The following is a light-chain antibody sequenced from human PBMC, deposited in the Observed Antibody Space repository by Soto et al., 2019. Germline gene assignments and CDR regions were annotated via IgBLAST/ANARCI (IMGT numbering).Light chain of an antibody. Sequence: QSALTQPASVSGSPGQSITISCTGSSTDIGGYKYVSWYQRHPGKAPKLIIYEVSDWPSGVSNRFSGSKSGNTASLTISGLQAEDEADYYCSSYTSTSTLYVFGTGTKVTVL. CDR2: EVS. J-gene: IGLJ1*01. V-gene: IGLV2-14*01. CDR1: STDIGGYKY. CDR3: SSYTSTSTLYV.